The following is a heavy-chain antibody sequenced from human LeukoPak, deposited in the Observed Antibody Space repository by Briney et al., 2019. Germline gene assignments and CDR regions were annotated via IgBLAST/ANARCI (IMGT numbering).Heavy chain of an antibody. CDR3: ASSPVRGYSYGYGPDTEYYFDY. Sequence: SETLSLTCAVYGGSFSGYYWSWIRQPPGKGLEWIGEINHSGSTSYNPSLKSRVTISVDTSKNQFSLRLNSVTAADTAVYYCASSPVRGYSYGYGPDTEYYFDYWGQGTLVTVSS. V-gene: IGHV4-34*01. CDR1: GGSFSGYY. J-gene: IGHJ4*02. D-gene: IGHD5-18*01. CDR2: INHSGST.